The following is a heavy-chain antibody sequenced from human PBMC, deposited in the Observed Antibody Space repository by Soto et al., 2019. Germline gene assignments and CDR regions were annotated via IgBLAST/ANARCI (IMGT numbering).Heavy chain of an antibody. CDR2: IYYSGST. Sequence: PSETLSLTCTVSGGSISSYYWSWIRQPPGKGLEWIGYIYYSGSTNYNPSLKPRVSISVDRSKNQFSLKLKSVTETDTAVYYCARVKVGDLFRFNWFFDLWGRGTPVTVSS. CDR1: GGSISSYY. CDR3: ARVKVGDLFRFNWFFDL. D-gene: IGHD3-3*01. J-gene: IGHJ2*01. V-gene: IGHV4-59*08.